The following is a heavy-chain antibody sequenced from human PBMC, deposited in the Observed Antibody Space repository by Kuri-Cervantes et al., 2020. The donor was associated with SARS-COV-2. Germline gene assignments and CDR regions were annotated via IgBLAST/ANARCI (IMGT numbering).Heavy chain of an antibody. CDR3: VREGPSYSSSSFDY. CDR2: INHSGST. D-gene: IGHD6-6*01. V-gene: IGHV4-34*01. J-gene: IGHJ4*02. Sequence: SETLSLTCAVYGGSFSGYYWSWIRQPPGKGLEWIGEINHSGSTNYNPSLKSRVTISVDTSKNQFSLKLSSVTAADTAIYYCVREGPSYSSSSFDYWGQGTLVTVSS. CDR1: GGSFSGYY.